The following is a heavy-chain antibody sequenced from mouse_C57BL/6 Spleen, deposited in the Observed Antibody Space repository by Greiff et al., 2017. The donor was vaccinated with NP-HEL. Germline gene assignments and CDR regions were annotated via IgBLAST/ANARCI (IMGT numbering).Heavy chain of an antibody. Sequence: QVQLQQSGAELVKPGASVKMSCKASGYTFTSYWITWVKQRPGQGLEWIGDIYPGSGSTNYNEKFKSKATLTVDTSSSTAYMQLSSLTSEDSAVYYCARWGDYYGSSYVTYFDVWGTGTTVTVSS. J-gene: IGHJ1*03. CDR3: ARWGDYYGSSYVTYFDV. CDR2: IYPGSGST. V-gene: IGHV1-55*01. D-gene: IGHD1-1*01. CDR1: GYTFTSYW.